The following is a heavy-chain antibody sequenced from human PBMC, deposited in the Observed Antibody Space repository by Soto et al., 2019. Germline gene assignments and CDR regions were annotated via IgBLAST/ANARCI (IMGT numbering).Heavy chain of an antibody. CDR3: ASLRQPHSSSWDLDY. J-gene: IGHJ4*02. V-gene: IGHV4-4*02. CDR2: IYHSGST. Sequence: KPSETLSLTCAVSGGSISSSNWWSWVRQPPGKGLEWIGEIYHSGSTNYNPSLKSRVTISVVKSKNQFSLKLSSVTAADTAVYYCASLRQPHSSSWDLDYWGQGTLVTVSS. D-gene: IGHD6-6*01. CDR1: GGSISSSNW.